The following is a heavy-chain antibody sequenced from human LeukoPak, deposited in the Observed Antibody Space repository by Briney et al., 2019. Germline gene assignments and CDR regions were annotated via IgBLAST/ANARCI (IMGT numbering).Heavy chain of an antibody. CDR3: TTPGSGSYFTYYFDY. CDR1: GFTFSNAW. V-gene: IGHV3-15*01. D-gene: IGHD3-10*01. J-gene: IGHJ4*02. Sequence: GGSLRLSCAASGFTFSNAWMSWVRQAPGKGLEWVGRIKSKTDGGTTDYATPVKGRFTISRDDSKNTLYLQMNSLKTEDTAVYYCTTPGSGSYFTYYFDYWGQGTLVTVSS. CDR2: IKSKTDGGTT.